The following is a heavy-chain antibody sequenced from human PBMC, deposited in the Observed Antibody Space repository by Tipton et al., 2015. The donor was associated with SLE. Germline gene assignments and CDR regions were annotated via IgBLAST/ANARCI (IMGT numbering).Heavy chain of an antibody. CDR1: GFSFSTYR. V-gene: IGHV3-74*01. Sequence: SLRLSCGASGFSFSTYRMHWVRQAPGKGLVWVSLMNSDGSGTTYADSVKGRFAISRDNAKNTLYLQMNSLRDEDTAVYYCARGYYGMDVWGQGATVTVSS. J-gene: IGHJ6*02. CDR2: MNSDGSGT. CDR3: ARGYYGMDV.